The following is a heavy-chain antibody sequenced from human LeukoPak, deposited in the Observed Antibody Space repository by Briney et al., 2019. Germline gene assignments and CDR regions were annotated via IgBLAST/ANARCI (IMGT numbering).Heavy chain of an antibody. CDR1: GFTFSSYE. CDR3: ARRAGAYSHPYDY. CDR2: IYSDNT. V-gene: IGHV3-53*01. D-gene: IGHD4/OR15-4a*01. Sequence: GGSLRLSCAASGFTFSSYEMNWVRQAPGKGLEWVSFIYSDNTHYSDAVKGRFTISRDNSKNTLYLQMNSLRAEDTAVYYCARRAGAYSHPYDYWGQGTLVTVSS. J-gene: IGHJ4*02.